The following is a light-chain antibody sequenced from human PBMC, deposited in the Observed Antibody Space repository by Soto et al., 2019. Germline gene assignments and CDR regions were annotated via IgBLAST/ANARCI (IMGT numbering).Light chain of an antibody. J-gene: IGLJ2*01. Sequence: QSALTQPPSASGSPGQSVTISCTGTSSDVGGYNYVSWYQQHPGKAPKLMIYEVSNRPSGVPDRFSGSKSGNTASLTVSGLQAEHEADYYCSSYAGSNNVVFGGGTKLTVL. CDR2: EVS. CDR3: SSYAGSNNVV. V-gene: IGLV2-8*01. CDR1: SSDVGGYNY.